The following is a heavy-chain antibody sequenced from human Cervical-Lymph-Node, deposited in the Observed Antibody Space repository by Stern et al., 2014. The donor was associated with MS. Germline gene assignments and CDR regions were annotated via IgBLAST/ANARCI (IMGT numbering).Heavy chain of an antibody. V-gene: IGHV3-11*01. Sequence: VQLVESGGGLVKPGGSLRLSCAASGFTFSDYYMTWISQAPGKGLKWVSYISSSGSNRYYAESVKGRFTISRDNAKNSLYLQINSLRADDTAVYYCARDPDYGGNSLDYWGQGTLVTVSS. CDR2: ISSSGSNR. CDR3: ARDPDYGGNSLDY. J-gene: IGHJ4*02. D-gene: IGHD4-23*01. CDR1: GFTFSDYY.